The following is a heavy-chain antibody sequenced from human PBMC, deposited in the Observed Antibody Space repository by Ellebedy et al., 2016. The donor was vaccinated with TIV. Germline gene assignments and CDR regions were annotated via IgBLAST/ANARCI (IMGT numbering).Heavy chain of an antibody. Sequence: GGSLRLXXAASGFTFSSYSMNWVRQAPGKGLEWVSSISSSSSYIYYADSVKGRFTISRDNAKNSLYLQMNSLRAEDTAVCYCAREHCGGDCYPFDYWGQGTLVTVSS. V-gene: IGHV3-21*01. CDR3: AREHCGGDCYPFDY. D-gene: IGHD2-21*02. CDR1: GFTFSSYS. CDR2: ISSSSSYI. J-gene: IGHJ4*02.